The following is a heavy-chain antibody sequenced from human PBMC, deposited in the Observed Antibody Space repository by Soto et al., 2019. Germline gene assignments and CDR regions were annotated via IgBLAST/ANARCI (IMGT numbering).Heavy chain of an antibody. J-gene: IGHJ4*02. Sequence: GGSLRLSCAASGFTFSSYAMSWVRQAPGKGLEWVSAISGSGGSTYYADSVKGWFTISRDNSKNTLYLQMNSLRAEDTAVYYCAKRFHLGAVAGSFDYWGQGTLVTVSS. CDR2: ISGSGGST. D-gene: IGHD6-19*01. CDR3: AKRFHLGAVAGSFDY. CDR1: GFTFSSYA. V-gene: IGHV3-23*01.